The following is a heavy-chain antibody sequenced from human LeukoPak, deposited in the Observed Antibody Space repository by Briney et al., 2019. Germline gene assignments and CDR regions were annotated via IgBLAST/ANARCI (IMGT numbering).Heavy chain of an antibody. CDR3: ARDHPAAGYMDV. Sequence: PSETLSLTCTVSGGSISSSSYYWGWIHQPPGKGLEWIGSIYYSGSTYYNPSLKSRVTISVDTSKNQFSLKLSSVTAADTAVYYCARDHPAAGYMDVWGKGTTVTVSS. CDR2: IYYSGST. D-gene: IGHD6-13*01. CDR1: GGSISSSSYY. J-gene: IGHJ6*03. V-gene: IGHV4-39*07.